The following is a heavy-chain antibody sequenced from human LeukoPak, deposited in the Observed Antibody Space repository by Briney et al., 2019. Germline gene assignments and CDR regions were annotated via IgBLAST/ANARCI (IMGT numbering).Heavy chain of an antibody. D-gene: IGHD3-3*01. CDR3: ARIYPFWSGPYSTSYYFDN. J-gene: IGHJ4*02. Sequence: GYIYYSGSTNYNPSLKSRIAKSVDTSKNQFSLKLSSVTAADTAVYYCARIYPFWSGPYSTSYYFDNWGQGTLVAVSS. CDR2: IYYSGST. V-gene: IGHV4-59*01.